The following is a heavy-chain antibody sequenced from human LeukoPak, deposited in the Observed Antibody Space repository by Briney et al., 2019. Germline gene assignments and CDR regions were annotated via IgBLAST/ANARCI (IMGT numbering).Heavy chain of an antibody. Sequence: GVLRLSCTASGFTFGDYAMSWFRQAPGKGLEWVGFIRSKAYGGTTEYAASVKGRFTISRDDSKSIAYLQMNSLKTEDTAVYYCTRSMAVAGYYFDYWGQGTLVTVSS. D-gene: IGHD6-19*01. CDR2: IRSKAYGGTT. J-gene: IGHJ4*02. V-gene: IGHV3-49*03. CDR1: GFTFGDYA. CDR3: TRSMAVAGYYFDY.